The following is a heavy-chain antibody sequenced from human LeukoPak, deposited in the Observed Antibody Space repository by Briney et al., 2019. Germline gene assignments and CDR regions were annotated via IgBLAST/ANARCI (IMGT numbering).Heavy chain of an antibody. CDR3: AREGLGYCIGGSCSAFDY. V-gene: IGHV4-61*02. J-gene: IGHJ4*02. D-gene: IGHD2-15*01. CDR1: GGSISSGSYY. Sequence: SETLSLTCTVSGGSISSGSYYWSWIRQPAGKGLEWIVRIYTSGSTNYNPSLKSRVTISVDTSKNQFSLKLSSVTAADTAVYYCAREGLGYCIGGSCSAFDYWGQGTLVTVSS. CDR2: IYTSGST.